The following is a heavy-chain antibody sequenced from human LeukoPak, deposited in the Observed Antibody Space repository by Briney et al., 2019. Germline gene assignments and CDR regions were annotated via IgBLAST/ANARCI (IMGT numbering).Heavy chain of an antibody. J-gene: IGHJ3*02. Sequence: SETLSLTCAVYGGSFSGYYWSWIRQPPGKGLEWSGEINHSGSTNYNPSLKSRVTISVDTSKNQFSLKLNSVTAADTAVYFCARSQGRFDSLVGAFDIWGQGTMATVSS. V-gene: IGHV4-34*01. CDR2: INHSGST. CDR3: ARSQGRFDSLVGAFDI. CDR1: GGSFSGYY. D-gene: IGHD3-9*01.